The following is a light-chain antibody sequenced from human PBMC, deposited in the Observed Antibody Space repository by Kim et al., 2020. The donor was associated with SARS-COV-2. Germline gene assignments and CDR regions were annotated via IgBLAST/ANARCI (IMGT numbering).Light chain of an antibody. V-gene: IGLV3-1*01. CDR2: QDT. CDR3: QAWDNTWV. Sequence: SYELTQPPSVSVSPGQTVTITCSGDKLGEKYSSWYQQQPGQAPVLVIYQDTKRPPGIPERFAGSNSGNTATLTISRAQAMDEADYYCQAWDNTWVFGGGTQLTVL. J-gene: IGLJ3*02. CDR1: KLGEKY.